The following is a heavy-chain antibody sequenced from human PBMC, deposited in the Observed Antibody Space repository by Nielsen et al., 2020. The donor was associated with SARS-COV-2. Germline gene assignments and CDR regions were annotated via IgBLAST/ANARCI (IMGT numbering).Heavy chain of an antibody. J-gene: IGHJ3*02. D-gene: IGHD6-13*01. Sequence: GGSLRLSCAASGFTFSSYSMNWVRQAPGKGLEWVSSISSSSSYIYYADSVKGRFTISRDNAKNSLYLQMNSLRAEDTAVYYCARGAAAALTAFDIWGQGTMVTVSS. V-gene: IGHV3-21*01. CDR1: GFTFSSYS. CDR2: ISSSSSYI. CDR3: ARGAAAALTAFDI.